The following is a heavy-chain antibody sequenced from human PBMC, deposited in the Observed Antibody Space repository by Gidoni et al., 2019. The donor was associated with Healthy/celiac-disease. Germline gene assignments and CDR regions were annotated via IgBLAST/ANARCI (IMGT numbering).Heavy chain of an antibody. CDR2: ISYDGSNK. V-gene: IGHV3-30*18. D-gene: IGHD5-18*01. CDR3: AKDREIHEWLSPDTAMDTYFDY. CDR1: GFTFSSYG. J-gene: IGHJ4*02. Sequence: QVQLVESGGGVVQPGRSLRLSCAASGFTFSSYGMHCVRQAPGKGLEWGAVISYDGSNKYYADSVKGRFTISRDNSKNTLYLQMNSLRAEDTAVYYCAKDREIHEWLSPDTAMDTYFDYWGQGTLVTVSS.